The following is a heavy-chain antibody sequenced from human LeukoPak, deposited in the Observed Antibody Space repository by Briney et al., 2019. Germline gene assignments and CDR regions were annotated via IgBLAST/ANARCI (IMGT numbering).Heavy chain of an antibody. J-gene: IGHJ5*02. D-gene: IGHD6-6*01. V-gene: IGHV4-59*12. CDR2: IHYTGSP. CDR3: ARDSGYSSSSRNWFDP. CDR1: GGSLGSYY. Sequence: SETLSLTCTVSGGSLGSYYWIWIRQTPGKGLEWIAYIHYTGSPTYNPSLKSRVTISVDTSKNQFSLKLSSVTAADTAVYYCARDSGYSSSSRNWFDPWGQGTLVTVSS.